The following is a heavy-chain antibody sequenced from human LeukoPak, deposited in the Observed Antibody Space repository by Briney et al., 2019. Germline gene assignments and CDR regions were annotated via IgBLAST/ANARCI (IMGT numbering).Heavy chain of an antibody. V-gene: IGHV3-30*02. CDR2: IRYDGNNK. J-gene: IGHJ4*02. CDR3: AKNGPDYIWGNYLDY. D-gene: IGHD3-16*01. CDR1: GFTFSTYG. Sequence: PGGSLRLSCAASGFTFSTYGMHWVRQAPAKGLDWVAFIRYDGNNKYYADSVKGRFTISRDNSENMVYLEMKSLRPEDTAVYYCAKNGPDYIWGNYLDYWGQGTLVTVSS.